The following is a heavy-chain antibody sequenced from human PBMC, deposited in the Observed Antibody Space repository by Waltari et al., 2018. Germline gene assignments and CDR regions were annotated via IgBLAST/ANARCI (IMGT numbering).Heavy chain of an antibody. CDR2: INPNRGGT. CDR1: GYTFTGYY. J-gene: IGHJ4*02. V-gene: IGHV1-2*06. D-gene: IGHD3-22*01. Sequence: QVQLVQSGAEVKKPGASVKVSCKASGYTFTGYYMHWVRQAPGQGLEWMGRINPNRGGTNYAQKLQGRVTMTRETSISTAYMELSRLGSDDTAVYYCARGYYDSSGYYLFGYWGQGTLVTVSS. CDR3: ARGYYDSSGYYLFGY.